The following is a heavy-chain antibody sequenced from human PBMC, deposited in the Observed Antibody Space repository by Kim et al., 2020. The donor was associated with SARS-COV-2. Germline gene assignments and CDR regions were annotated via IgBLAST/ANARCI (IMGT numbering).Heavy chain of an antibody. D-gene: IGHD3-9*01. CDR1: GFTFSSYG. V-gene: IGHV3-33*06. J-gene: IGHJ6*02. CDR3: AKEAVLRYFDWLSPLGNVLYSPYYYGMDV. CDR2: IWYDGSNK. Sequence: GGSLRLSCAASGFTFSSYGMHWVRQAPGKGLEWVAVIWYDGSNKYYADSVKGRFTISRDNSKNTLYLQMNSLRAEDTAVYYCAKEAVLRYFDWLSPLGNVLYSPYYYGMDVWGQGTTVTVSS.